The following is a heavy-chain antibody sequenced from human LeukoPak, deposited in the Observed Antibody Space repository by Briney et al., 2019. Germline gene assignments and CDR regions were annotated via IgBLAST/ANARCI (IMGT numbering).Heavy chain of an antibody. D-gene: IGHD3-10*01. CDR1: GGSISSSSYY. J-gene: IGHJ1*01. V-gene: IGHV4-30-2*01. CDR3: ARGSLGGWFGDFPEYFQH. CDR2: IYHSGST. Sequence: KPSETLSLTCTVSGGSISSSSYYWSWIRQPPGKGLEWIGYIYHSGSTYYNPSLKSRVTISVDRSKNQFSLKLSSVTAADTAVYYCARGSLGGWFGDFPEYFQHWGQGTLVTVSS.